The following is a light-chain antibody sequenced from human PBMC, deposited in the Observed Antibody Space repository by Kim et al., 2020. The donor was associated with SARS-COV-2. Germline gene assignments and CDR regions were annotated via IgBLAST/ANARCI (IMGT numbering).Light chain of an antibody. CDR1: KLGDKY. Sequence: SYELTQPPSVSVSPGQTASITCSGDKLGDKYACWYQQKPGQSPVLVIYQDSKRPSGIPERFFGSNSGNTATLTISGTQAMEEADYYCQAWDSSTVVFGGG. V-gene: IGLV3-1*01. CDR2: QDS. CDR3: QAWDSSTVV. J-gene: IGLJ2*01.